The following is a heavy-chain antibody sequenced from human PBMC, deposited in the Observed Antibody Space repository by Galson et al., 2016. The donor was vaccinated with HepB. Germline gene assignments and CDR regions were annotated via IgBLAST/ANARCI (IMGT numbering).Heavy chain of an antibody. J-gene: IGHJ4*02. CDR2: ISSSSNFI. CDR1: RFTLTKYN. D-gene: IGHD2-8*01. Sequence: SLRLSCAASRFTLTKYNMNWVRQAPGKGLEWVSSISSSSNFIYYADSVKGRFTISRDNARDSVYLQMNSLRVEDAAIYYCGADIRRLMRFDSWGQGTLVTVSS. CDR3: GADIRRLMRFDS. V-gene: IGHV3-21*01.